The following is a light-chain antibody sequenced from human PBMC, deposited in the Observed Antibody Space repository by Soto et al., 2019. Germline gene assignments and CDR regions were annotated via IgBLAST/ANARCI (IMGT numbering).Light chain of an antibody. V-gene: IGKV1-5*01. CDR2: AAS. CDR3: QQYDSYPYT. CDR1: QDIANW. J-gene: IGKJ2*01. Sequence: DIHMTQSPPTLSASLGDRVTITCRASQDIANWLAWYQQRPGKAPELLIYAASSLQTGVPSRFSGSGSGTDFSLSISSLQPDDFATYYCQQYDSYPYTFGQGTKVEIQ.